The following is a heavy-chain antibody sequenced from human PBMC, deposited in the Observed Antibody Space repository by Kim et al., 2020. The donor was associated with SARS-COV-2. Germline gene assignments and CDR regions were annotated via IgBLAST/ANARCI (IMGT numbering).Heavy chain of an antibody. V-gene: IGHV5-51*01. D-gene: IGHD3-16*02. CDR1: GYSFTSYW. CDR2: IYPGDSDT. J-gene: IGHJ4*02. CDR3: ARPSKDDYVWGSYRR. Sequence: GESLKISCKGSGYSFTSYWIGWVRQMPGKGLEWMGIIYPGDSDTRYSPSFQGQVTISADKSISTAYLQWSSLKASDTAMYYCARPSKDDYVWGSYRRWGQGTLVTVSS.